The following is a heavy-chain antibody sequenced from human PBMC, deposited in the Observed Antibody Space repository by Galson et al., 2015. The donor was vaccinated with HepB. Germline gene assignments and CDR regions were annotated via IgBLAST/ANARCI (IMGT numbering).Heavy chain of an antibody. CDR3: ATTFGLVSHTYTMDV. Sequence: SLRLSCAASGFTFSYYAMSWVRQAPGKGLEWVSSITSSSSLIYYADSVKGRFTISRDNAKNSLFLQMNSLRAEDTAVYYCATTFGLVSHTYTMDVWGHGTTVTVSS. D-gene: IGHD3/OR15-3a*01. CDR2: ITSSSSLI. V-gene: IGHV3-21*01. CDR1: GFTFSYYA. J-gene: IGHJ6*02.